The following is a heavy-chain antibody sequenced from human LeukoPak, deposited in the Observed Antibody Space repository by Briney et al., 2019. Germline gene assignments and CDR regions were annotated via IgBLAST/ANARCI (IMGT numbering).Heavy chain of an antibody. CDR2: IYSGGST. D-gene: IGHD6-13*01. CDR3: ARDAGIAAAGTHAFDI. V-gene: IGHV3-66*01. CDR1: GFTFSSNA. J-gene: IGHJ3*02. Sequence: QPGGSLRLSCAASGFTFSSNAMSWDRQAPGKGLEWVSVIYSGGSTYYPDSVKGRFTISRDNYKKTLYLQMDSLRAEDTAVYYCARDAGIAAAGTHAFDIWGQGTMVTVSS.